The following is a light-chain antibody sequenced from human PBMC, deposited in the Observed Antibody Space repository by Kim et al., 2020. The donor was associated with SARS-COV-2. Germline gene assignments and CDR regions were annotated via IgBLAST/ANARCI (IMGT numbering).Light chain of an antibody. Sequence: DLVMTQTPLSLSVTPGQPASISRKSSEGLLYSDGENYLYWYLQKPGQSPQLLIYEVSSRFSGVPDRFSGSGSGTDFTLKISRVEAEEFGVYFCMQGRRRPPPFGQGTKLEI. V-gene: IGKV2-29*02. CDR3: MQGRRRPPP. CDR2: EVS. CDR1: EGLLYSDGENY. J-gene: IGKJ2*01.